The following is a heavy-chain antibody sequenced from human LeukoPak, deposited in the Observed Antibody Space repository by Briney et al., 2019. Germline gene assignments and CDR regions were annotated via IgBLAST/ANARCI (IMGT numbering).Heavy chain of an antibody. D-gene: IGHD5-24*01. CDR1: GYTFTSYG. J-gene: IGHJ4*02. CDR2: ISTYNRNT. V-gene: IGHV1-18*01. CDR3: AREIGPIQLHLWGSAFDY. Sequence: ASVKVSCKASGYTFTSYGISWVRQAPGQGLEWMGWISTYNRNTHYAQKLQGRVTMTTDTSTSTAYMELRSLRSEDTAVYYCAREIGPIQLHLWGSAFDYWGQGTLVTVSS.